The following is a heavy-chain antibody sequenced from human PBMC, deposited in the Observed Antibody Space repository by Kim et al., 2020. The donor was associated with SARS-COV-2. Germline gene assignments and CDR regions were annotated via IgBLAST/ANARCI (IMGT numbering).Heavy chain of an antibody. Sequence: SLRLSCAASGFTFSTFGMHWVRQAPGKGLDWVAVVSYYGSGKYYADSVKGRFTISRDNSKNTLDLQMDSLRVEDTGVYYCTKVGREWELLGAPDNWGQGTLVTVSS. J-gene: IGHJ4*02. V-gene: IGHV3-30*18. CDR1: GFTFSTFG. CDR2: VSYYGSGK. CDR3: TKVGREWELLGAPDN. D-gene: IGHD1-26*01.